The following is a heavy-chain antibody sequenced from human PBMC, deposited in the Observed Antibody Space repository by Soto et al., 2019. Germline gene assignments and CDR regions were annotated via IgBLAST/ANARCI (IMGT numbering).Heavy chain of an antibody. CDR3: ARMFSVAGYYFDY. D-gene: IGHD6-19*01. V-gene: IGHV3-23*01. CDR1: GFTFSSYA. Sequence: GGSLRLSCAASGFTFSSYAMSWVRQAPGKGLEWVSAISGSGGSTYYADSVKGRFTISRDNSKNTLYLQMNSLRAEDTAVYYCARMFSVAGYYFDYWGQGTLVTVSS. J-gene: IGHJ4*02. CDR2: ISGSGGST.